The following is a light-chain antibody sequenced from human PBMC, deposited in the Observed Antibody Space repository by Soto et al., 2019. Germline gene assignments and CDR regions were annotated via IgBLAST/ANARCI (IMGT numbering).Light chain of an antibody. CDR1: QSVSSN. J-gene: IGKJ1*01. CDR3: QHYNSYSEA. V-gene: IGKV3-15*01. Sequence: EIVMTQSPATLSVSPGERATLSCRASQSVSSNLAWYQQKPGQAPRLLIYGASTRATGIPARFSGSGSGTELTITISSLQPDDFETYYCQHYNSYSEAFGQGTKVDIK. CDR2: GAS.